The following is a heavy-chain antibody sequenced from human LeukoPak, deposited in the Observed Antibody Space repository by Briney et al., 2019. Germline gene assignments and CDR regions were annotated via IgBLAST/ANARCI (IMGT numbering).Heavy chain of an antibody. CDR2: IYYSGST. D-gene: IGHD2-15*01. Sequence: SETLSLTCTVSGGSISSYYWSWIRQPPGKGLEWIGYIYYSGSTNYNPSLKSRVTIPVDTSKNQFSLKLSSVTAADTAVYYCARDRWYSYYYGMDVWGQGTTVTVSS. J-gene: IGHJ6*02. CDR1: GGSISSYY. CDR3: ARDRWYSYYYGMDV. V-gene: IGHV4-59*01.